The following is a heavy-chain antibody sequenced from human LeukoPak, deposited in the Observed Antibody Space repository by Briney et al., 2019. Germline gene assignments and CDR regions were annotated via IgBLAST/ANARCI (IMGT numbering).Heavy chain of an antibody. D-gene: IGHD3-10*01. CDR3: AKKIDSGSYPLDY. V-gene: IGHV3-23*01. CDR1: GFTFGSFS. Sequence: GRSLRLSCAASGFTFGSFSMSWVGQAPGQGLEWVSVISGSGETTFYADSVTGRFTISRDNSKSTLYLQMTSLRAEDTGVYYCAKKIDSGSYPLDYWGQGTLVTISS. CDR2: ISGSGETT. J-gene: IGHJ4*02.